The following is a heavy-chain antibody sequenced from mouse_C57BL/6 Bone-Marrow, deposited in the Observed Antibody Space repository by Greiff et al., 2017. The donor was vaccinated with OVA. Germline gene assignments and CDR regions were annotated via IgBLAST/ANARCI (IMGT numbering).Heavy chain of an antibody. Sequence: VQLQQSGAELVRPGASVKLSCTASGFNIKDDYMHWVKQRPEQGLEWIGWIDPENGDTEYASKFQGKATITADTSSNTAYLQLSSLTSEDTAVYYCTPYYYGDWGQGTTLTVSS. D-gene: IGHD1-1*01. CDR1: GFNIKDDY. CDR3: TPYYYGD. J-gene: IGHJ2*01. V-gene: IGHV14-4*01. CDR2: IDPENGDT.